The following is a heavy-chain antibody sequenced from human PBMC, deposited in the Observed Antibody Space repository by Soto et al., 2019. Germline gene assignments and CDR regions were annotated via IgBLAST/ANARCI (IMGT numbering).Heavy chain of an antibody. CDR2: ISYDGSTK. CDR1: GFTFSSYG. D-gene: IGHD1-26*01. V-gene: IGHV3-30*18. Sequence: GGSLRLSCAASGFTFSSYGLHWLRHAPGKGLEWVAVISYDGSTKYYADSVKGRFTISRDNSKNTLYLQMNSLRAEDTAVYYCAKDRGSYLYYYGMDVWGQGTTVTVSS. J-gene: IGHJ6*02. CDR3: AKDRGSYLYYYGMDV.